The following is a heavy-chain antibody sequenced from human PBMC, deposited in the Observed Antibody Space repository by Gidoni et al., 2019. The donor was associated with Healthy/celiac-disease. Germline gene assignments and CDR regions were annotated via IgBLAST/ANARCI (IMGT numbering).Heavy chain of an antibody. CDR1: GDSVSSNRAA. J-gene: IGHJ4*02. V-gene: IGHV6-1*01. CDR2: TYYRSKWYN. CDR3: AREIGGLGYCSGGSCYVFDY. Sequence: QVQLQQSGPGLVKPSQTLSLTCAISGDSVSSNRAAWNWIRQSPARGLEWLGRTYYRSKWYNDYAVAVKSRITIHPDTSKNQFSLQLNSVTPEDTAVYYWAREIGGLGYCSGGSCYVFDYWGQGTLVTVSS. D-gene: IGHD2-15*01.